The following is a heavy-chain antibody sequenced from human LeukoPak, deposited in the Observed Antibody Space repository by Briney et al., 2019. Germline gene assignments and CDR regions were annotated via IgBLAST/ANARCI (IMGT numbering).Heavy chain of an antibody. CDR3: ARVRGNSHGYVDY. D-gene: IGHD5-18*01. CDR2: VSGSGSPI. V-gene: IGHV3-48*01. J-gene: IGHJ4*02. CDR1: GFTFSPYS. Sequence: PGGSLRLSCAASGFTFSPYSMNWVRQAPGKGLEWVSFVSGSGSPIYYADSVKGRFTISRDNARNSLYLQMNSLRAEDTAVYYCARVRGNSHGYVDYWGQGTLVTVSS.